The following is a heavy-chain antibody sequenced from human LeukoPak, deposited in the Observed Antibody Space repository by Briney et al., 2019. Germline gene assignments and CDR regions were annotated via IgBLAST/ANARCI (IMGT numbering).Heavy chain of an antibody. CDR1: GYSFTSYW. CDR2: IYPGDSDT. Sequence: GESLQISCKGSGYSFTSYWIGWVRQLPGKGLEWMGIIYPGDSDTRYSPSFQGQVTISADKSISTAYLQWSSLRASDTAMYYCARLSSGPFTMIVVPFDYWGQGTLVTVSS. CDR3: ARLSSGPFTMIVVPFDY. D-gene: IGHD3-22*01. V-gene: IGHV5-51*01. J-gene: IGHJ4*02.